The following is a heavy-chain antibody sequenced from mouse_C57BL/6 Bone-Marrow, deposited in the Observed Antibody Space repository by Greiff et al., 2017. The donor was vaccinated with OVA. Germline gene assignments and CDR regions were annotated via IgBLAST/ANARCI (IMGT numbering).Heavy chain of an antibody. V-gene: IGHV1-80*01. CDR3: GRGGF. CDR1: GYAFSNYW. Sequence: VKLMESGAELVKPGASVKISCTASGYAFSNYWMNWVQQRPGKGLEWIGQIFPGDGDTNYNGKFKGKATVTEDKSSSTAYMQVSGLTSEDSAVYFGGRGGFGGQGTTITVTA. J-gene: IGHJ2*01. CDR2: IFPGDGDT.